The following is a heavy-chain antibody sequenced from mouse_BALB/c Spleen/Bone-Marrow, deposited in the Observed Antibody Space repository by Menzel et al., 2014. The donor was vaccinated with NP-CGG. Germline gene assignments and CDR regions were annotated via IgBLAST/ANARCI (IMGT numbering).Heavy chain of an antibody. CDR1: GLTFTDYY. J-gene: IGHJ2*01. V-gene: IGHV7-3*02. CDR3: ARDKGRVFFDY. Sequence: EVKLVESGGGLVQPGGSLRLSCATSGLTFTDYYMNWVRQPPGKALEWLGFIRNKANGYTTEYSASVKGRFTISRDNSQNILYLQMNTLRAEDSATYYCARDKGRVFFDYWGQGTTLTVSS. CDR2: IRNKANGYTT.